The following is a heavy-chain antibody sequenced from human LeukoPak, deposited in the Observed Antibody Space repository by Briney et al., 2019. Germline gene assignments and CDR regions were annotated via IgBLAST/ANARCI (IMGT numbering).Heavy chain of an antibody. CDR1: GYSFTSYW. CDR2: IYPGDSDT. Sequence: GESLKSPCKGFGYSFTSYWFAWVRQMPGKGLGWMGIIYPGDSDTRYSPSFQGQSTIPADKSISTAYLQWSSLKASDTAMYYCARCGGDCYSYWFDPWGQGTLVTVSS. D-gene: IGHD2-21*02. CDR3: ARCGGDCYSYWFDP. V-gene: IGHV5-51*01. J-gene: IGHJ5*02.